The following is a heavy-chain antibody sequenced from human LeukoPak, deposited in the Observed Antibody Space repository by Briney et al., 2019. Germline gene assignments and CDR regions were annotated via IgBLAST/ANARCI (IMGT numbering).Heavy chain of an antibody. CDR2: IWYDGSNK. CDR3: ARAGTPYCGSDCYFFSH. D-gene: IGHD2-21*02. J-gene: IGHJ4*02. CDR1: GFTFSTYV. V-gene: IGHV3-33*01. Sequence: PGGSLRLSCAAPGFTFSTYVMHWVRQAPGKGLEWVALIWYDGSNKYYADSVQGRITISRDSSKNTLYLQMNSLRAEDTAVYYCARAGTPYCGSDCYFFSHWGQGTLVTVSS.